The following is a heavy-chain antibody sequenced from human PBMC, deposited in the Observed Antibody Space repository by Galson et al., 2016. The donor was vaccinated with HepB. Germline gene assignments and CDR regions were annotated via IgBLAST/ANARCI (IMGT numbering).Heavy chain of an antibody. CDR3: AKGRDYLLREIDY. D-gene: IGHD3-10*01. Sequence: SLRLSCAASGFTFSTYGMRWVRQAPGRGLEWVAITSYDGSNKHYADSVKGRFTISRDNSKNTLYLQMNSLRAEDTAVYYCAKGRDYLLREIDYWGQGTLVTVSS. CDR2: TSYDGSNK. V-gene: IGHV3-30*18. CDR1: GFTFSTYG. J-gene: IGHJ4*02.